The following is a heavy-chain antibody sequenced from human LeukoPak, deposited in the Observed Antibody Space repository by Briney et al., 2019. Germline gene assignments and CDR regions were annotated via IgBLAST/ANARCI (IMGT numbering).Heavy chain of an antibody. J-gene: IGHJ2*01. CDR2: ISYDGSNK. CDR1: GFTFSSYA. Sequence: GGSLRLSCAASGFTFSSYAMHWVRQAPGKGLEWVAVISYDGSNKYYADSVKGRFTISRDNSKNTLYLQMNSLRAEDTAVYYCAKNIAVAAFDLWGRGTLVTVSS. D-gene: IGHD6-19*01. CDR3: AKNIAVAAFDL. V-gene: IGHV3-30-3*02.